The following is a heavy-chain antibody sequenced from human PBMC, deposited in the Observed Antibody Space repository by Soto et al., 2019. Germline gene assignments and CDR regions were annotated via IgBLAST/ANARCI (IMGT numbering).Heavy chain of an antibody. CDR2: MNPNSGNT. Sequence: QVQLAQSGAEVKKPGASVKVSCKASGYTFTSYDINWMRQATGQGLEWMGWMNPNSGNTAYAQKFQGRVTMTRNTSISTAYMELSSPRSEDTAVYYCAREGGYSYGFGYWGQGTLVTVSS. CDR3: AREGGYSYGFGY. V-gene: IGHV1-8*01. CDR1: GYTFTSYD. J-gene: IGHJ4*02. D-gene: IGHD5-18*01.